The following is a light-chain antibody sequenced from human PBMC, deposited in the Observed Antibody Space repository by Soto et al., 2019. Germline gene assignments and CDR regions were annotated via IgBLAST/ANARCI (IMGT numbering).Light chain of an antibody. Sequence: QSVLTQPASVSGSPGQSITISCTGTSSDVGGYKYVSWYQQHPDKAPKLIIFEVSNRPSGISSRFSGSKSGNTASLTISGLQAEDEADYFCSSYTSRATVVFGTGTKLTVL. V-gene: IGLV2-14*01. CDR3: SSYTSRATVV. CDR2: EVS. J-gene: IGLJ1*01. CDR1: SSDVGGYKY.